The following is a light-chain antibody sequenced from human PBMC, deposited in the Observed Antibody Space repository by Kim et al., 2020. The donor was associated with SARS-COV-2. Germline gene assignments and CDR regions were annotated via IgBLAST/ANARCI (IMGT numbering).Light chain of an antibody. J-gene: IGLJ3*02. Sequence: QSVLTQPPSVSGAPGQRVTISCTGSSSNIGAGYHVQWYQQLPGTAPKVLIYGNTDRPSEVPDRFSGSQSGTSASLAITGLQAEDEADYYCQSYDNSLSGYVFGGGTKVTVL. CDR2: GNT. V-gene: IGLV1-40*01. CDR1: SSNIGAGYH. CDR3: QSYDNSLSGYV.